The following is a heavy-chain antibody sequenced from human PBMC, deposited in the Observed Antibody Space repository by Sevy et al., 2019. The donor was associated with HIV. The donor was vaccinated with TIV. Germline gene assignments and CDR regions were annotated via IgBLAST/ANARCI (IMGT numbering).Heavy chain of an antibody. D-gene: IGHD3-9*01. CDR1: GLSVTNNG. V-gene: IGHV3-30*18. Sequence: GGSLRLSCEVSGLSVTNNGMQWVRQAPGKGLEWVAVISYDGINKYYGDSVKGRFIISRDRSKNTLYLQMNILRIEDTAVYYCAKDFTGFYGMDVWGQGTTLTVSS. CDR3: AKDFTGFYGMDV. CDR2: ISYDGINK. J-gene: IGHJ6*02.